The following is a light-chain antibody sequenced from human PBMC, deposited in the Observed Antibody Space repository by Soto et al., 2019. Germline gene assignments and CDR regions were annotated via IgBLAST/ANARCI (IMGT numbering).Light chain of an antibody. CDR2: GAS. CDR3: QQYNNWWT. J-gene: IGKJ1*01. Sequence: EIVLTQSPATLSLSPGERATLSCRASQSVSTYLAWYQHKPGQAPRLLIYGASTRATGIPVRFSGSGSGTEFTLTINSLQSEDFAVYYCQQYNNWWTFGQGTKVDIK. CDR1: QSVSTY. V-gene: IGKV3-15*01.